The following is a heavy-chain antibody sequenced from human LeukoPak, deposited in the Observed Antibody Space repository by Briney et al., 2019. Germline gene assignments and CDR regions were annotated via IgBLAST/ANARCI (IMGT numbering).Heavy chain of an antibody. Sequence: GRSLRLSCAAPGFTFSNYGIHWVRQAPGKGLEWVAVIWSDGINKYYVDSVKGRFTISRDNSKNTLYLLMNSLRADDTAVYYCARSTYSSSSYYFDYWGQGSLVTVSS. D-gene: IGHD6-13*01. CDR1: GFTFSNYG. CDR2: IWSDGINK. V-gene: IGHV3-33*01. CDR3: ARSTYSSSSYYFDY. J-gene: IGHJ4*02.